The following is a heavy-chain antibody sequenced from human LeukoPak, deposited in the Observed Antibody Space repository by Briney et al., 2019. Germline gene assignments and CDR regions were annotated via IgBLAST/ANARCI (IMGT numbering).Heavy chain of an antibody. Sequence: SETLSLTCTVSGGSVSGYYWSWIRQPPGKGLEWIGYLYSSGSTSGSTNYNPSLKSRVAISLGTSENQFSLKLSSVTAADTAVYYCARHYYDRSDSYSFDYWGQGTLVTVSS. J-gene: IGHJ4*02. V-gene: IGHV4-59*08. D-gene: IGHD3-22*01. CDR3: ARHYYDRSDSYSFDY. CDR2: LYSSGSTSGST. CDR1: GGSVSGYY.